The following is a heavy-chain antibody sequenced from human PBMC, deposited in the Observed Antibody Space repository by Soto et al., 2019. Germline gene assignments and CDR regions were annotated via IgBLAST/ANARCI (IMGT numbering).Heavy chain of an antibody. CDR1: GYTFTSYD. V-gene: IGHV1-8*01. J-gene: IGHJ3*02. CDR3: ARIYGDYGDAFDI. D-gene: IGHD4-17*01. CDR2: MNPNSGNT. Sequence: ASVKVSCKASGYTFTSYDVNWVRQATGQGLEWMGWMNPNSGNTGYAQKFQGRVTMTRNTSISTAYMELSSLRSEDTAVYYCARIYGDYGDAFDIWGQGTMVPVS.